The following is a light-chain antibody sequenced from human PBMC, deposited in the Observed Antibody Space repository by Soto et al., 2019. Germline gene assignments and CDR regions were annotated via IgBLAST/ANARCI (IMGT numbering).Light chain of an antibody. J-gene: IGKJ2*02. CDR2: AAS. CDR1: QGISSY. V-gene: IGKV1-8*01. CDR3: LQYYIYPPCT. Sequence: AIRMTQSPSSLSASTGDRVTITCRTSQGISSYLAWYQQKPGKAPKLLIYAASTLQSGVPSRFSGSGSGTDFTLTIICLQSEDFVTYYCLQYYIYPPCTCRQGTKLEIK.